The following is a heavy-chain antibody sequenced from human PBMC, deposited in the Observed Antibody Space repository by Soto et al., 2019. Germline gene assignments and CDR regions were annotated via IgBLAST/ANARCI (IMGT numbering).Heavy chain of an antibody. CDR1: GFTFNDYA. D-gene: IGHD3-22*01. CDR3: ARTPYFYXXSGATYQFDY. CDR2: ISYDGANK. Sequence: QVQLVESGGGVVQPGRSLRLSCAASGFTFNDYAMHWVRQAPGKGLEWVAVISYDGANKYYADSVKGRFTISRDDSKNTLYLQMNSLRAEDTAVYXCARTPYFYXXSGATYQFDYWGQGTLVTISS. J-gene: IGHJ4*02. V-gene: IGHV3-30-3*01.